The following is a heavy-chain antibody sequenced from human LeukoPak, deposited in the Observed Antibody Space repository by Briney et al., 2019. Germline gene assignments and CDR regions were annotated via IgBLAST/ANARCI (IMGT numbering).Heavy chain of an antibody. J-gene: IGHJ6*04. CDR3: AELGITMIGGV. Sequence: GGSLRLSCAASGFTFSSYWMHWVRQAPGKGLVWVSRINSDGSSTSYADSVKGRFTISRDNAKNSLYLQMNSLRAGDTAVYYCAELGITMIGGVWGKGTTVTISS. CDR1: GFTFSSYW. V-gene: IGHV3-74*01. D-gene: IGHD3-10*02. CDR2: INSDGSST.